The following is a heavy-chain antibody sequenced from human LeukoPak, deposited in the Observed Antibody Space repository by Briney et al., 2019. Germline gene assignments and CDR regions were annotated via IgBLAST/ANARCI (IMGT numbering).Heavy chain of an antibody. J-gene: IGHJ4*02. D-gene: IGHD6-19*01. V-gene: IGHV4-39*07. CDR1: GVSVSSSSYY. Sequence: SETLSLTCTVSGVSVSSSSYYWGWIRQPPGKGLEWIGSISYSGSTYYDPSLKSRVTISVDTSKNQFSLKLSSVTAADTAVYYCARGGSIAVPVYWGQGTLVTVSS. CDR2: ISYSGST. CDR3: ARGGSIAVPVY.